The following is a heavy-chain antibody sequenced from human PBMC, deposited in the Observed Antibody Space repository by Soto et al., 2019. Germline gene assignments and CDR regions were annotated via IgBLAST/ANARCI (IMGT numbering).Heavy chain of an antibody. D-gene: IGHD2-15*01. J-gene: IGHJ5*02. CDR1: GFTFSNYN. CDR3: ARDCSGDGCYYYVDP. Sequence: GGSLRLSCVASGFTFSNYNMNWVRQAPGKGLEWVSNIRGASGAINYADSVKGRFTISRDNANNFLYLQMNSLRSEDTAVYYCARDCSGDGCYYYVDPWGPAPLVTVSS. V-gene: IGHV3-48*01. CDR2: IRGASGAI.